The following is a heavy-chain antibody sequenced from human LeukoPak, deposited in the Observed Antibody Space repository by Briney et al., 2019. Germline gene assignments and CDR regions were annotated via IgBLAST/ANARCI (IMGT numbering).Heavy chain of an antibody. J-gene: IGHJ4*02. V-gene: IGHV4-4*07. CDR3: AREYGDLDY. D-gene: IGHD4-17*01. Sequence: SETLSLTCTVSGGSICGFYWSWIREPAGRGLEWIGRINPSGGPNYHPSLKSRVTMSTDQSRNKFFLNLRPVTAAATAVNYLAREYGDLDYWGRGTLVTVSS. CDR1: GGSICGFY. CDR2: INPSGGP.